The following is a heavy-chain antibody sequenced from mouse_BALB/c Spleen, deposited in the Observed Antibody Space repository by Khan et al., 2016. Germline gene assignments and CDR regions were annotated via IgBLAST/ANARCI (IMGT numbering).Heavy chain of an antibody. CDR3: ARRDYRYGPFTY. Sequence: QIQLVQSGPELKKPGEIVKISCKASGYTFTNYGMNWVKQAPGKGLKWMGWINTYTGEPTYADDFKGRFAFSLETSAITAYLQITNLKNEDTATYFCARRDYRYGPFTYWGQGTLVTVST. D-gene: IGHD2-14*01. V-gene: IGHV9-3-1*01. J-gene: IGHJ3*01. CDR1: GYTFTNYG. CDR2: INTYTGEP.